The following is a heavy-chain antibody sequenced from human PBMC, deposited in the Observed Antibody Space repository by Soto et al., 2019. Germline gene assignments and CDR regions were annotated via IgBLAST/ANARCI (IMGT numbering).Heavy chain of an antibody. D-gene: IGHD2-15*01. Sequence: EVQLLESGGGLVQPGGSLRLSCAASGFTFSSYAMSWVRQAPGKGLEWVSAISGSGGSTYYADSVKGRFTISRDNSKNTLYLQMNSLREEDTAVYYCAKDQVGYCSGGSCYGAFDIWCQGTMVTVS. CDR2: ISGSGGST. J-gene: IGHJ3*02. V-gene: IGHV3-23*01. CDR3: AKDQVGYCSGGSCYGAFDI. CDR1: GFTFSSYA.